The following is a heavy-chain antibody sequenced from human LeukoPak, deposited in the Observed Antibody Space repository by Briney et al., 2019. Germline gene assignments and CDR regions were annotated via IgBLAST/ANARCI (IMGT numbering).Heavy chain of an antibody. CDR1: GYTFTGYY. D-gene: IGHD3-10*01. V-gene: IGHV1-2*02. Sequence: ASVKVSCKASGYTFTGYYMHWVRQAPGRGLEWMGWINPNSGGTNYAQKFQGRVTMTRDTSISTAYMELSGLRSDDTAVYYCARAPYGSGSYYGYYFDYWGQGTLVTVSS. CDR3: ARAPYGSGSYYGYYFDY. J-gene: IGHJ4*02. CDR2: INPNSGGT.